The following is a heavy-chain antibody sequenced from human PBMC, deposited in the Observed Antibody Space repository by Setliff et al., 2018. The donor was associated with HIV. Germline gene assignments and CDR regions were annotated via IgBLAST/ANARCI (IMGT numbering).Heavy chain of an antibody. Sequence: ASVKVSCKASGYTFTDYYMHWVQQAPGKGLEWMGRVDPEDGETIYAEKFQGRVTITADTSTDTAYMELSRLRSDDTAVYYCARDLRDGFEEWFSTLDDGMDVWGQGTTVTVSS. CDR1: GYTFTDYY. J-gene: IGHJ6*02. CDR2: VDPEDGET. CDR3: ARDLRDGFEEWFSTLDDGMDV. D-gene: IGHD3-3*01. V-gene: IGHV1-69-2*01.